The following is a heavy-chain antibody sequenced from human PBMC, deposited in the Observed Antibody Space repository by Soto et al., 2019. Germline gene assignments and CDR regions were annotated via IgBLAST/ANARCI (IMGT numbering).Heavy chain of an antibody. V-gene: IGHV3-33*03. Sequence: GGSLSLSCAASGFTFSSYGMHWVRQAPGKGLEWVAVIWYDSSYIYYADSVKGRFTISRDNSKNSLYLQMNSLRAEDTAVYYCAPLATTGLPFDIWGQGTMVTVSS. CDR1: GFTFSSYG. D-gene: IGHD1-26*01. CDR3: APLATTGLPFDI. J-gene: IGHJ3*02. CDR2: IWYDSSYI.